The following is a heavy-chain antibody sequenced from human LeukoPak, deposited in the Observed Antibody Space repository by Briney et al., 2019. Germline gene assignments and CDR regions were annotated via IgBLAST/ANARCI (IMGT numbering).Heavy chain of an antibody. D-gene: IGHD3-10*01. CDR1: GFTFSSYG. Sequence: PGGSLRLSCAASGFTFSSYGMHWVRQAPGKGLEWVAFIRYDGSNKYYADSVKGRFTISRDNSKNTLYLQMNSLRAEDTAVYYCAKENVLLWFGELSGTHFDYWGQGTLVTVSS. J-gene: IGHJ4*02. CDR2: IRYDGSNK. V-gene: IGHV3-30*02. CDR3: AKENVLLWFGELSGTHFDY.